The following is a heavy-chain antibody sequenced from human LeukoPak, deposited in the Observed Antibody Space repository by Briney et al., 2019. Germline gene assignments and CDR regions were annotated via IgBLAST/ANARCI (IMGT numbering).Heavy chain of an antibody. J-gene: IGHJ4*02. CDR2: IRYDGSNK. CDR1: GFTFSSYG. Sequence: GRSLRLSCAASGFTFSSYGMHWVRQAPGKGLEWVAFIRYDGSNKYYADSVKGRFTISRDNSKNTLYLQMNSLRAEDTAVYYCARVAASRSYYFGIIGWGQGTLVTVSS. D-gene: IGHD3-10*01. V-gene: IGHV3-33*08. CDR3: ARVAASRSYYFGIIG.